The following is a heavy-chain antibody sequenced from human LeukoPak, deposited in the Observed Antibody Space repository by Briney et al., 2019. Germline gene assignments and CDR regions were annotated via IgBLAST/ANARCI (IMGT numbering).Heavy chain of an antibody. CDR1: GYSFTSYW. CDR2: ISPSDSDS. J-gene: IGHJ3*02. CDR3: ATYSSGWYYSFDI. D-gene: IGHD6-19*01. V-gene: IGHV5-51*01. Sequence: GESLKISCQGSGYSFTSYWIGWVRQMPGKVMEWMGMISPSDSDSRYSPSFQGQVTISADKSISTAYLQWSSLKASDTAMYYCATYSSGWYYSFDIWGQGTMVTVSS.